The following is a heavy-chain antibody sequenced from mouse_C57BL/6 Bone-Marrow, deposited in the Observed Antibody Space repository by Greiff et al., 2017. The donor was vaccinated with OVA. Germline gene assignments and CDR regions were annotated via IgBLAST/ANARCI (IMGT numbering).Heavy chain of an antibody. CDR2: IYPGSGNT. Sequence: VQLQQPGAELVKPGASVKLSCKASGYTFTDYYINWVKQRPGPGLVWIARIYPGSGNTYYNEKFKGKATLTAEKSSSTAYMQLSSLTSEDSAVYFCARIRYYGSSLCYAMDYWGQGTSVTVSS. D-gene: IGHD1-1*01. CDR1: GYTFTDYY. J-gene: IGHJ4*01. V-gene: IGHV1-76*01. CDR3: ARIRYYGSSLCYAMDY.